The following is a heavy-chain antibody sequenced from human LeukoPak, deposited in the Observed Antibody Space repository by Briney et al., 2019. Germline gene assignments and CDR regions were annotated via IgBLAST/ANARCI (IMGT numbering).Heavy chain of an antibody. V-gene: IGHV3-30*18. CDR3: AKDEVYCSSTSCYGPEGGEIDY. D-gene: IGHD2-2*01. Sequence: PGGSLRLSGAASGFTFSSYAMHWVRQAPGKGLEWVGGISYDGSNKYYADSVKGRFTISRDNSKNTLYLEMNSLRAEDTAVYYCAKDEVYCSSTSCYGPEGGEIDYWGQGTLVTVSS. CDR2: ISYDGSNK. J-gene: IGHJ4*02. CDR1: GFTFSSYA.